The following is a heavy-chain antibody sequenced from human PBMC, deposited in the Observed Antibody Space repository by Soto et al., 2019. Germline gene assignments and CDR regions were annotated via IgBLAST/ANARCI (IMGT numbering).Heavy chain of an antibody. CDR2: VSWNSGFT. V-gene: IGHV3-9*01. D-gene: IGHD1-20*01. CDR1: GFTIDDYA. CDR3: VKGGSSSLGMCDAFDM. J-gene: IGHJ3*02. Sequence: EVQLVESGGGVVQPGRSLRLSCAASGFTIDDYAMHWVRQPPGKGLEWVAGVSWNSGFTGYADSVKGRVTISRDNTKNSLYLQTNSMRDDDTALYYCVKGGSSSLGMCDAFDMWGEGTVVTVSS.